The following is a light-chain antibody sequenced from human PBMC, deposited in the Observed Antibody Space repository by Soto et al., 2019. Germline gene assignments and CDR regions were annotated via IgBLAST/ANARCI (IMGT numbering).Light chain of an antibody. CDR1: SSDVGGYNY. CDR2: EVN. Sequence: QSVLTQPPSASGSPGQSVAISCTGTSSDVGGYNYVSWYQQHPGKAPKLMIYEVNKRPSGVPDRFSVSKSGNTASLTVSGLQAEDEADYYCSSYAGSSNLFGTGTKLTVL. V-gene: IGLV2-8*01. J-gene: IGLJ1*01. CDR3: SSYAGSSNL.